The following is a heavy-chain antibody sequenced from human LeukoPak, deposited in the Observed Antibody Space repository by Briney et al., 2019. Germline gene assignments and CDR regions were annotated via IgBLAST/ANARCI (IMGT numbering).Heavy chain of an antibody. J-gene: IGHJ5*02. Sequence: GASVKVSCKASGGTFGSYAISWVRQAPGQGLEWMGRIIPILGIANYAQKFRGRVTITADKSTSTAYMELSSLRSEDTAVYYCARVGGDCSSTSCPFDPWGQGTLVTVSS. V-gene: IGHV1-69*04. CDR2: IIPILGIA. D-gene: IGHD2-2*01. CDR1: GGTFGSYA. CDR3: ARVGGDCSSTSCPFDP.